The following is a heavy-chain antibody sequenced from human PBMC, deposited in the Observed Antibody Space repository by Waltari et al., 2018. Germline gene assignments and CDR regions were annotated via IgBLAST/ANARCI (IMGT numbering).Heavy chain of an antibody. V-gene: IGHV3-53*02. CDR1: GFTVNNNY. CDR2: SYDGDTT. Sequence: DVQLVETGGGLIQPGGSLRLSCAASGFTVNNNYMGWVRQAPGRGMVWGSVSYDGDTTVYADSVKGRFTVSTDASKNTLFLQMNSLRADDTAVYYCAVLRFLRWFVDYWGQGLPVTVSS. J-gene: IGHJ4*02. D-gene: IGHD3-3*01. CDR3: AVLRFLRWFVDY.